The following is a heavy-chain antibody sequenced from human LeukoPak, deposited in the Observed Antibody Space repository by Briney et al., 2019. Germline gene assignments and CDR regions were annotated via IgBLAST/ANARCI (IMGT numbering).Heavy chain of an antibody. Sequence: ASVKVSCKASGYTFTGYYMHWVRQAPGQGLEWMGWINPNSGGTNYAQKFQGRVTMTRDTSTSTVYMELSSLRSEDTAVYYCARTYFDVNNYFDYWGQGTLVTVSS. J-gene: IGHJ4*02. D-gene: IGHD3-9*01. CDR3: ARTYFDVNNYFDY. CDR1: GYTFTGYY. V-gene: IGHV1-2*02. CDR2: INPNSGGT.